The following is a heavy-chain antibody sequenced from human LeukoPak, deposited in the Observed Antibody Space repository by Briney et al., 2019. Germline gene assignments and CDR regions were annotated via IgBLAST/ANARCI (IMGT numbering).Heavy chain of an antibody. V-gene: IGHV4-39*01. Sequence: SETLSLTCTVSGGSISTTYYYWGWIRQPPGKGLEWIGSIYYSGSTYYSPSLKSRVTMSVDTSTNQFSLKLSSVIAPDTAAYYSARIRGGAIDYWGQGPLVTVSS. J-gene: IGHJ4*02. D-gene: IGHD3-16*01. CDR1: GGSISTTYYY. CDR2: IYYSGST. CDR3: ARIRGGAIDY.